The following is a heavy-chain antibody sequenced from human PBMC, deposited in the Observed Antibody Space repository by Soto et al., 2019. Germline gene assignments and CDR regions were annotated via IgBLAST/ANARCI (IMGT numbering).Heavy chain of an antibody. CDR2: ISYDGSNK. V-gene: IGHV3-30*18. CDR1: GFTFSSYG. J-gene: IGHJ4*02. CDR3: AKDLGRPSIAEAGTG. Sequence: PGGSLRLSCAASGFTFSSYGMHWVRQAPGKGLEWVADISYDGSNKYYADSVKGRFTISRDNSKNTLYLQMNSLRAEDTAVYDCAKDLGRPSIAEAGTGWGQGTLVTVSS. D-gene: IGHD6-19*01.